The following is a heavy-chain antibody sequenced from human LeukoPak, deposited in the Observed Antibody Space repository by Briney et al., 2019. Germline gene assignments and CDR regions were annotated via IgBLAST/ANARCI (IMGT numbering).Heavy chain of an antibody. D-gene: IGHD1-26*01. CDR2: VCHSGSN. Sequence: LSLTCAVPRGSLISAAYSWTWIRHPPGRGLECNGYVCHSGSNINNPSLKSRVTISVRRSKTQFSLKLTSVTAADTAVYYCARGDGSGNWYDYWGQGTLVTVSS. CDR3: ARGDGSGNWYDY. CDR1: RGSLISAAYS. V-gene: IGHV4-30-2*01. J-gene: IGHJ5*01.